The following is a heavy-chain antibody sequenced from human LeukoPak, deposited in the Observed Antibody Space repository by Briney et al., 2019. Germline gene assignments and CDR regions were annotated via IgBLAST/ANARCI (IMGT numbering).Heavy chain of an antibody. CDR2: IYYSGST. V-gene: IGHV4-39*01. J-gene: IGHJ4*02. CDR1: GGSISSSSYY. Sequence: SSETLSLTCTVSGGSISSSSYYWGWIRQPPGKGLEWIGCIYYSGSTYYNPSLKSRVNISVDTSKNQFSLKLSAVTAADNAVYYCAVVGNTLRDFDYWGQGTLVTVSS. CDR3: AVVGNTLRDFDY. D-gene: IGHD2-15*01.